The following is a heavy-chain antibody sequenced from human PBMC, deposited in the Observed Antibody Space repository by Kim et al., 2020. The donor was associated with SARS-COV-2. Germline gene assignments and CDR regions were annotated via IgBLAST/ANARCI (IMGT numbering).Heavy chain of an antibody. Sequence: TNYNPSLKSRFTISVDTSKNQFSLKLSSVTAADTAVYYCARGFRGYSGYDDPGALDY. J-gene: IGHJ4*01. D-gene: IGHD5-12*01. CDR3: ARGFRGYSGYDDPGALDY. CDR2: T. V-gene: IGHV4-34*01.